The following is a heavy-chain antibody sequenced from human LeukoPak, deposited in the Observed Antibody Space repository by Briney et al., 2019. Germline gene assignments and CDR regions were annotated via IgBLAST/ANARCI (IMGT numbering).Heavy chain of an antibody. Sequence: SVKVSCKASGGTFSSYAISWVRQAPGQGLEWMGGIIPIFGTANYAQRFQGRVTITTDESTSTAYMELSSLRSEDTAVYYCARGVSLSSSHAFDIWGQGTMVTVSS. D-gene: IGHD6-13*01. V-gene: IGHV1-69*05. CDR3: ARGVSLSSSHAFDI. J-gene: IGHJ3*02. CDR1: GGTFSSYA. CDR2: IIPIFGTA.